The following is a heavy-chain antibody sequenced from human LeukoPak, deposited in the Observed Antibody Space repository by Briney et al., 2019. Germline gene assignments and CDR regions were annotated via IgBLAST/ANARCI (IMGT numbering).Heavy chain of an antibody. CDR1: GGSFSGYY. V-gene: IGHV4-34*01. CDR3: ARGPRGTFDY. CDR2: INHSGST. J-gene: IGHJ4*02. Sequence: PSETLSLTCAVYGGSFSGYYWSWIRQPPGKGLEWIGEINHSGSTNYNPSLKSRVTMSVDTSKNQFSLKLSSVTAADTAVYYCARGPRGTFDYWGQGTLVTASS.